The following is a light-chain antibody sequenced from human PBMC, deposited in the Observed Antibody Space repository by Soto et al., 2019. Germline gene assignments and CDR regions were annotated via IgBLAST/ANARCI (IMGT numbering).Light chain of an antibody. CDR2: KAS. V-gene: IGKV1-5*03. J-gene: IGKJ1*01. CDR1: QSVSSW. CDR3: QQYRSYSWT. Sequence: DVPLTQSPSTLSASVGDRVTITCRASQSVSSWLAWYQAKPGKAPNLLIYKASTLESGVPSRFSGSGSGTEFTLTISSLQPDDFATYYCQQYRSYSWTFGQGPKVEI.